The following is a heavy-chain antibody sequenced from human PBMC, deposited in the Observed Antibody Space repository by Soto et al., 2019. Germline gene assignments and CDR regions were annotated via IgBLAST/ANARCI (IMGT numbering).Heavy chain of an antibody. CDR2: ITPYNGNT. CDR1: NYLFGAFG. CDR3: ARISARRNDFDV. Sequence: QVQLVQSGAEVKNPGASVKVSCQASNYLFGAFGISWVRQAPGQGLEWMGWITPYNGNTHYAEKFQDRVTMTADKSTTTAYMEVRRLTSADTAVYFCARISARRNDFDVWGPGTVGTVSS. J-gene: IGHJ3*01. V-gene: IGHV1-18*01.